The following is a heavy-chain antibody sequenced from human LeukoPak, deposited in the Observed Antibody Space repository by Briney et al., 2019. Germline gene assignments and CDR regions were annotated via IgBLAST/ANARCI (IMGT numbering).Heavy chain of an antibody. J-gene: IGHJ5*02. V-gene: IGHV4-59*01. Sequence: PSETLSLTCTVSGGSISTYYWTWIRQPPGKGLEWIGYIFNSGNTNYNPSLKSRVTISVSTSKKQFSLKLNSVTAADTAVYYCARVSLDTYNYGSLVWFDPWGQGTLVTVSS. CDR1: GGSISTYY. CDR2: IFNSGNT. D-gene: IGHD1-20*01. CDR3: ARVSLDTYNYGSLVWFDP.